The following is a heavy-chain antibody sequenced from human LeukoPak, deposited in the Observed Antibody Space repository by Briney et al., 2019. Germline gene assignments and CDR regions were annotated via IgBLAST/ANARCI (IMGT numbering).Heavy chain of an antibody. J-gene: IGHJ1*01. CDR3: ARDSQEFFQH. V-gene: IGHV3-43*02. CDR2: ISGDGGST. Sequence: GGSLRLSCGASGFTFDNYAIHWVRQAPGKGLEWVSLISGDGGSTYYADSMKGRFTISRDNSKNSLYLQMNSLRTEDTALYYCARDSQEFFQHWGQGTLVTVSS. CDR1: GFTFDNYA.